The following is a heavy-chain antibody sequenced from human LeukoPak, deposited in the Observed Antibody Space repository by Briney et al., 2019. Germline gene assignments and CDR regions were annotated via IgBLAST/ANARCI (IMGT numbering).Heavy chain of an antibody. CDR2: INPSGRT. D-gene: IGHD3-22*01. CDR3: ARGRQEISMILVVMTGVSYYLDV. CDR1: GGSFSGYY. Sequence: PSETLSLTCAVYGGSFSGYYWTWIRQSPGKGLEWIGEINPSGRTYYNPSLKSRLTISRDTSKNQFSLRLSSVTAADTAVYYCARGRQEISMILVVMTGVSYYLDVWGKGTTVTVS. J-gene: IGHJ6*03. V-gene: IGHV4-34*01.